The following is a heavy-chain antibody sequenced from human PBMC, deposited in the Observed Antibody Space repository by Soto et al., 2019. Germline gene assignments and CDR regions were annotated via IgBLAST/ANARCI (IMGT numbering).Heavy chain of an antibody. V-gene: IGHV3-48*01. J-gene: IGHJ4*02. CDR1: GFTLSDYN. CDR3: ARGASPPGDY. D-gene: IGHD1-26*01. CDR2: ISISSSII. Sequence: GGSLRLSCTVSGFTLSDYNMNWVRQAPGKGLEWVSYISISSSIIYYADSVKGRFTISRDNAKNSLFLQMNSLRAEDTAVYYCARGASPPGDYWGQGTLVTVSS.